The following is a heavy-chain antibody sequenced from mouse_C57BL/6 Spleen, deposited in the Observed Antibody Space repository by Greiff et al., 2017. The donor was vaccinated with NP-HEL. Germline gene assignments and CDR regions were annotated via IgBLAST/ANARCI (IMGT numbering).Heavy chain of an antibody. CDR2: ISYDGSN. CDR1: GYSITSGYY. Sequence: ESGPGLVKPSQSLSLTCSVTGYSITSGYYWNWIRQFPGNKLEWMGYISYDGSNNYNPSLKNRISITRDTSKNQFFLKLNSVTTEDTATYYCARERGLRAFDYWGQGTTLTVSS. CDR3: ARERGLRAFDY. D-gene: IGHD1-1*01. V-gene: IGHV3-6*01. J-gene: IGHJ2*01.